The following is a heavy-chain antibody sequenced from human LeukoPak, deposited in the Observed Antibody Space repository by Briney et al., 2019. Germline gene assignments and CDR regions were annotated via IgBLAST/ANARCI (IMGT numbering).Heavy chain of an antibody. V-gene: IGHV4-59*01. D-gene: IGHD6-6*01. Sequence: SETLFLTCTVSGGSISSYYWSWIRQPPGKGLEWIGYIYYSGSTNYNPSLKSRVTISVDTSKNQFSLKLSSVTAADTAVYYCARSEYSSSAFDYWGQGTLVTVSS. CDR1: GGSISSYY. CDR3: ARSEYSSSAFDY. CDR2: IYYSGST. J-gene: IGHJ4*02.